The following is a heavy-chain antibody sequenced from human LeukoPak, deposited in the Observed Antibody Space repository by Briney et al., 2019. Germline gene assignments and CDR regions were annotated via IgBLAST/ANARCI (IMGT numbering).Heavy chain of an antibody. V-gene: IGHV3-30*03. CDR2: ISYDGSNK. J-gene: IGHJ4*02. CDR3: VRDGGLN. Sequence: PGGSLRLSCAASGFTFSSYGMHWVRQAPGKGLEWVAVISYDGSNKYYADSVKGRFTISRDNSKNTLYLQMNSLRAEDTAVYYCVRDGGLNWGQGTLVTVSS. CDR1: GFTFSSYG. D-gene: IGHD6-25*01.